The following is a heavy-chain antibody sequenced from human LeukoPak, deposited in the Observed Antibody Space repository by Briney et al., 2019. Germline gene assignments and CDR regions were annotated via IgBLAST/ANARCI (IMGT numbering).Heavy chain of an antibody. J-gene: IGHJ6*02. Sequence: KPSETLSLTCTVSGGSISSYYWSWIRQPPGKGLEWIGYIYYSGSTNYNPSLKSRVTISVDTSKNQFSLKLSSVTAADTAVYYCARVRTTGTTIPTTFRGSVPYYYGMDVWGQGTTVTVSS. CDR2: IYYSGST. CDR1: GGSISSYY. D-gene: IGHD1-1*01. CDR3: ARVRTTGTTIPTTFRGSVPYYYGMDV. V-gene: IGHV4-59*01.